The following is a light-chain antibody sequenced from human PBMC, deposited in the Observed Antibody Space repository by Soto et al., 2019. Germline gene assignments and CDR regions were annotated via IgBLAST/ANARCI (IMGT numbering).Light chain of an antibody. CDR3: QQYDNLSLT. CDR1: QDIGNN. Sequence: DIQMTQSPSSLSASVGDRVTITCQASQDIGNNLNWYQQKPGKAPKLLIYDASNLETGVPSRFSGSGSGTDFTFTITSLQPEDIATYYCQQYDNLSLTFGGGTKVEIK. V-gene: IGKV1-33*01. J-gene: IGKJ4*01. CDR2: DAS.